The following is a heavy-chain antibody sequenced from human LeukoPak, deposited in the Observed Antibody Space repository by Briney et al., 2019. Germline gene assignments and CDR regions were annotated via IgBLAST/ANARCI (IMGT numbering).Heavy chain of an antibody. CDR1: GFTFSSYA. CDR3: AKDLDSSSWYLFIPFDY. J-gene: IGHJ4*02. V-gene: IGHV3-23*01. Sequence: GGSLRLSCAASGFTFSSYAMSWVRQAPGKGLEWVSAISGSGGSAYYADSVKGRFTISRDNSKNTLYLQMNSLRAEDTAVYYCAKDLDSSSWYLFIPFDYWGQGTLVTVSS. D-gene: IGHD6-13*01. CDR2: ISGSGGSA.